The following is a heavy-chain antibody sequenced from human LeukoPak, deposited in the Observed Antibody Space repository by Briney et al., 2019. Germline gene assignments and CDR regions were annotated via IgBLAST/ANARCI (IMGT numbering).Heavy chain of an antibody. Sequence: PSGGSLRLSCAASGFTFSSYEMNWVRQAPGKGLEWVSYISTSVSTTYYADSVKGRFTISRDNGKNSLYLQMNSLRGEDTAVYYCARYGRLGGESFDYWGQGTLVTVSS. V-gene: IGHV3-48*03. CDR1: GFTFSSYE. J-gene: IGHJ4*02. D-gene: IGHD2-21*01. CDR3: ARYGRLGGESFDY. CDR2: ISTSVSTT.